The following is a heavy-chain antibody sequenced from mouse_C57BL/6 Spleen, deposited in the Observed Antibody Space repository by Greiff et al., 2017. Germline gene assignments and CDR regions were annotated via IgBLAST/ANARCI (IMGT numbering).Heavy chain of an antibody. D-gene: IGHD1-1*01. V-gene: IGHV1-81*01. Sequence: VQLQESGAELARPGASVKLSCKASGYTFTSYGISWVKQRTGQGLEWIGEIYPRSGNTYYNEKFKGKATLTADKSSSTAYMELRSLTSEDSAVYFCARRGITTVVSHFDYWGQGTPLTVSS. CDR2: IYPRSGNT. J-gene: IGHJ2*01. CDR1: GYTFTSYG. CDR3: ARRGITTVVSHFDY.